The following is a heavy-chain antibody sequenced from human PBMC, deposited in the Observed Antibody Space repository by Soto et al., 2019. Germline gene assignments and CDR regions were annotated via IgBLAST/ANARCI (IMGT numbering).Heavy chain of an antibody. Sequence: SLRLSCAASGFTFSIYGMHWVRQAPGKGLEWVAVIWYDGSNKYYADSVKGRFTISRDNSKNTLYLQMNSLRAEDTAVYYCARDLRDTAMVKVYYYYYYGMDVWGQGTTVTVSS. CDR3: ARDLRDTAMVKVYYYYYYGMDV. V-gene: IGHV3-33*01. D-gene: IGHD5-18*01. CDR2: IWYDGSNK. J-gene: IGHJ6*02. CDR1: GFTFSIYG.